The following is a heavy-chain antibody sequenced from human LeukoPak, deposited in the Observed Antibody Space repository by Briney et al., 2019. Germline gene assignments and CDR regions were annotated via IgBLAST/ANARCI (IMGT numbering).Heavy chain of an antibody. Sequence: PGGSLRLSCAASGFTFSSYAMSWVRQAPGKGLEWVSVISDSGDITYYAASVKGRFTISRDKSKNTLYLQMNSLRAEDTAVYYCAKVRLPATFYFDYWGQGTLVTVSS. CDR3: AKVRLPATFYFDY. J-gene: IGHJ4*02. V-gene: IGHV3-23*01. CDR1: GFTFSSYA. CDR2: ISDSGDIT. D-gene: IGHD2-2*01.